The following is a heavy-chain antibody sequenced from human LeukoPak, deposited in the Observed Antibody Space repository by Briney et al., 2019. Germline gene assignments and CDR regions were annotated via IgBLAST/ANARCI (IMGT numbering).Heavy chain of an antibody. CDR3: ASSYSYGFLHYYYMDV. Sequence: ASVKVSCKASGGTFSSYAISWVRQAPGQGLEWMGGIIPIFGTANYAQKFQGRVTITADKSTSTAYMELSSLRSEDTAVYYCASSYSYGFLHYYYMDVWAKGTTVTVSS. J-gene: IGHJ6*03. V-gene: IGHV1-69*06. CDR2: IIPIFGTA. CDR1: GGTFSSYA. D-gene: IGHD5-18*01.